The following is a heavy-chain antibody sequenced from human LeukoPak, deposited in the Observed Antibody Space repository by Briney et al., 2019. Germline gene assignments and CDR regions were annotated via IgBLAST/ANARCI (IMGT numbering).Heavy chain of an antibody. CDR3: ARDQLGGDPRGYYYYYMDV. D-gene: IGHD4-17*01. CDR1: GFTFGDYA. J-gene: IGHJ6*03. CDR2: IRSKHYGGAI. V-gene: IGHV3-49*03. Sequence: GGSLRLSCTASGFTFGDYAMSWFRQAPGKGLEWVGFIRSKHYGGAIEYAASVRGRFTISRDDSKSIAYLQMNSLKTEDTAVYFCARDQLGGDPRGYYYYYMDVWGKGTTVTVSS.